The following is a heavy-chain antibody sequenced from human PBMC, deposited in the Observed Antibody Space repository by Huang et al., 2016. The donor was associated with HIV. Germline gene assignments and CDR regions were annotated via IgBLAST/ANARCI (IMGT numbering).Heavy chain of an antibody. V-gene: IGHV3-30*18. CDR2: ISNDGKTK. D-gene: IGHD6-13*01. CDR3: AKGGSAAAVLDF. J-gene: IGHJ4*02. Sequence: QVQLVESGGGVVQPGRSLRISCAASGFTFSSYGMHWVRQATGKGLGGVAVISNDGKTKYYADSVKGRFSISRDNSKTTVYLQLNSLRVEDTSVYYCAKGGSAAAVLDFWGQGTLVTVSS. CDR1: GFTFSSYG.